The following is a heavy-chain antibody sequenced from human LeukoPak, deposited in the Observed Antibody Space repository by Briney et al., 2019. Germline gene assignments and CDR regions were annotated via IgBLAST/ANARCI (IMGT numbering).Heavy chain of an antibody. V-gene: IGHV1-3*03. J-gene: IGHJ4*02. CDR1: GYTFTSYA. CDR2: INAGNGNT. Sequence: ASVKVSCKASGYTFTSYAMHWVRQAPGQRLEWMGWINAGNGNTKYSQEFQGRVTITRDTSASTAYMELSSLRSEDMAVYYCARDKGSFYYDSSGYLFDYWGQGTLVTVSS. D-gene: IGHD3-22*01. CDR3: ARDKGSFYYDSSGYLFDY.